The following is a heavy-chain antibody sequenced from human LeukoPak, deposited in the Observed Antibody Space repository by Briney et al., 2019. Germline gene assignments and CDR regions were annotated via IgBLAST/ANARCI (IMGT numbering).Heavy chain of an antibody. Sequence: SETLSLTCAVYGGSFSGYYWSWIRQPPGKGLEWIGEINHSGSTNYNPSLKSRVTISVDTSKNQFSLKLSSVTAADTAVYYCAGPRLRYSYGSYYMDVWGKGTTVTVSS. CDR1: GGSFSGYY. J-gene: IGHJ6*03. D-gene: IGHD5-18*01. CDR3: AGPRLRYSYGSYYMDV. V-gene: IGHV4-34*01. CDR2: INHSGST.